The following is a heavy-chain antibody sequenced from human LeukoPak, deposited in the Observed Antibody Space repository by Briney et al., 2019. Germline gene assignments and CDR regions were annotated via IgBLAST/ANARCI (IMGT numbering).Heavy chain of an antibody. Sequence: SETLSLTCTVSGGSISSYGWSWVRQAPGKGLEWIGYIYTTGSSDRSPSLKSRVSMSVDTSKNQISMDLRFLTAADTAVYYCATSYDLKTAPYDLWGQGTLVTVSS. V-gene: IGHV4-4*09. J-gene: IGHJ5*02. CDR2: IYTTGSS. CDR1: GGSISSYG. CDR3: ATSYDLKTAPYDL. D-gene: IGHD3-3*01.